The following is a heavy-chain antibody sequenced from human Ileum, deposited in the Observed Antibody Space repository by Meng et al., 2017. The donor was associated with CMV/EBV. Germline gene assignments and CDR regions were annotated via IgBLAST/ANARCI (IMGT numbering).Heavy chain of an antibody. CDR3: ARTGRDFDL. CDR2: IKQDGSAM. J-gene: IGHJ2*01. CDR1: GFTFSNYW. Sequence: GESLKISCAASGFTFSNYWMSWVRQAPGMGLEWVANIKQDGSAMYYVNSVKGRFTISRDNAKNSLYLQMNSLRGDDTAVYHCARTGRDFDLWGRGTLVTVYS. V-gene: IGHV3-7*01.